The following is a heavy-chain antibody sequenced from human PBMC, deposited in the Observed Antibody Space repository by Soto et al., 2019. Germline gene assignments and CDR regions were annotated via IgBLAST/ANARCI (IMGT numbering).Heavy chain of an antibody. Sequence: GESLKISCKGSGYSFTSYWIGWVRQMPGKGLEWMGIIYPGDSDTRYSPSFQGQVTISADKSITTAYLQWSSLKASDTAMYYCASKGKVAAQGYYYYGMDDWGQGTTVTVSS. J-gene: IGHJ6*02. V-gene: IGHV5-51*01. D-gene: IGHD6-25*01. CDR2: IYPGDSDT. CDR3: ASKGKVAAQGYYYYGMDD. CDR1: GYSFTSYW.